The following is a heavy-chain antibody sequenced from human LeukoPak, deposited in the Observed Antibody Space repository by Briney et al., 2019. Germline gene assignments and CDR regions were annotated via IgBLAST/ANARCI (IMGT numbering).Heavy chain of an antibody. CDR3: ASGGYNWNRLDY. V-gene: IGHV4-39*01. J-gene: IGHJ4*02. D-gene: IGHD1-20*01. Sequence: SETLSLTCTVSGGSISSSSYYWGWIRQPPGKGLEWIGSIYYSGSTYYNPSLKSRVTISVDTSKNQFSLKLSSVTAADTAVYYCASGGYNWNRLDYWGQGTLVAVSS. CDR2: IYYSGST. CDR1: GGSISSSSYY.